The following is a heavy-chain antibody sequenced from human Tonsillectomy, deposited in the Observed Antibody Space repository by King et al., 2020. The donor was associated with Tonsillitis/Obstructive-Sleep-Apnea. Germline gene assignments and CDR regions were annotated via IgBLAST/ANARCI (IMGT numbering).Heavy chain of an antibody. D-gene: IGHD2-15*01. CDR3: ARDLSYCSGISCFSGGFDY. V-gene: IGHV3-30-3*01. Sequence: QLVQSGGGVVQPGRSLRISCAASRFTFSSYAMHWVRQAPGKGLEWVAVISYDGSKKYYADSVKGRFTISRDNSKNTLYLQMNSLRAEDTSVYYCARDLSYCSGISCFSGGFDYWGQGTLVTVSS. CDR2: ISYDGSKK. J-gene: IGHJ4*02. CDR1: RFTFSSYA.